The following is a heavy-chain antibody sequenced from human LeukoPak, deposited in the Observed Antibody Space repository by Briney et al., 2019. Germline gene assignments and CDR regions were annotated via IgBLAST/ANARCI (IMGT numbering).Heavy chain of an antibody. Sequence: SETLSLTCAVSGYSISSGYYWGWIRQPPGKGLEWIGSIYHSGSTYYNPSLKSRVTISVDTSKNQFSLKLSSVTAADPAVYYCYIFGYSSGWGIDYWGQGTLVTVSS. CDR2: IYHSGST. D-gene: IGHD6-19*01. CDR3: YIFGYSSGWGIDY. V-gene: IGHV4-38-2*01. CDR1: GYSISSGYY. J-gene: IGHJ4*02.